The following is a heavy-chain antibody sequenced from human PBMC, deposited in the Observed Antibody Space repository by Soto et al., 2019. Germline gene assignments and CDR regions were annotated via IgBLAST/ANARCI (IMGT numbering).Heavy chain of an antibody. J-gene: IGHJ5*02. Sequence: GSLRLSCAASGFTFSSHEMNWVRQAPGKGLEWVSYISSSGSTIYYADSVKGRFTISRDNAKNSLYLQMNSLRAEDTAVYYCARDKLSGLNWFDPWGQVTLVTVSS. V-gene: IGHV3-48*03. D-gene: IGHD5-18*01. CDR2: ISSSGSTI. CDR3: ARDKLSGLNWFDP. CDR1: GFTFSSHE.